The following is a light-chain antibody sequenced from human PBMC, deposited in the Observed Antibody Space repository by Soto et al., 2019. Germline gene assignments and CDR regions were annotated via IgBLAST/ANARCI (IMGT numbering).Light chain of an antibody. CDR2: STI. V-gene: IGLV7-43*01. CDR1: TGTVTSSSN. CDR3: LLYFDGVVA. J-gene: IGLJ2*01. Sequence: QTVVTQEPSLTVSPGGTVTLTCASSTGTVTSSSNPAWFQQKPGQAPRALIYSTIDKFSWTPARFSGSLLGGKAALTLSGVQPEDEAEYYCLLYFDGVVAFGGGTKVTVL.